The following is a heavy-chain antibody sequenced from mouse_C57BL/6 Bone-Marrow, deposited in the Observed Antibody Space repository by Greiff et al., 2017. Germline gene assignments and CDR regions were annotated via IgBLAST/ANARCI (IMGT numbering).Heavy chain of an antibody. CDR1: GYTFTSYW. V-gene: IGHV1-52*01. CDR2: IDPSDSGT. CDR3: ALGFAY. J-gene: IGHJ3*01. Sequence: QVQLQQPGAELVRPGSSVKLSCKASGYTFTSYWMHWVKQRPIQGLEWIGNIDPSDSGTHYNQKFKDKATLTVDKSSSTAYMQLSSLTSEDSAVYYYALGFAYWGQGTLVTVSA.